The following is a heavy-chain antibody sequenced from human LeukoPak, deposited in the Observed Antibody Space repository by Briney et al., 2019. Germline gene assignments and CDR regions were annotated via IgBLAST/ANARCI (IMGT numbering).Heavy chain of an antibody. CDR1: GGSISSGGSS. V-gene: IGHV4-30-2*01. Sequence: SQTLSLTCAVSGGSISSGGSSWSWIRQPPGKGLEWIGYIYHSGSTYYNPSLKSRVTISVDRSKNQFSLKLSSVTAADTAVYYCARGVGYSYGYNWFDPWGQGTLVTVSS. J-gene: IGHJ5*02. CDR2: IYHSGST. D-gene: IGHD5-18*01. CDR3: ARGVGYSYGYNWFDP.